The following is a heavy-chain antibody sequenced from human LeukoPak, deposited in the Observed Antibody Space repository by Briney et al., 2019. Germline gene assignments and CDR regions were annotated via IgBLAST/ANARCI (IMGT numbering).Heavy chain of an antibody. CDR3: ARRRAGDAFDI. J-gene: IGHJ3*02. V-gene: IGHV4-39*01. CDR2: IYYSGST. Sequence: MPSETLSLTCTGSGGSISSSSYYWGWIRQPPGEGLEWIGSIYYSGSTYYNPSLKSRVTISVDTSKNQFSLKLSSVTAADTAVYYCARRRAGDAFDIWGQGTMVTVSS. D-gene: IGHD3-10*01. CDR1: GGSISSSSYY.